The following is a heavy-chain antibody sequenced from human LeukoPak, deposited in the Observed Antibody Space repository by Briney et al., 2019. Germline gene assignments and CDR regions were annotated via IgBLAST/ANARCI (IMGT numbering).Heavy chain of an antibody. V-gene: IGHV3-23*01. CDR1: GFIFSNYA. CDR3: AKGAASALDDWFDP. J-gene: IGHJ5*02. D-gene: IGHD6-25*01. Sequence: GGSLRLSCAASGFIFSNYAMMWVRQAPGKGLEWVSSVTGSGGGTFYADSVKGRFTISRDNSQNTLYLQMNSLGAEDTAVYYCAKGAASALDDWFDPWGQGTLVTVSS. CDR2: VTGSGGGT.